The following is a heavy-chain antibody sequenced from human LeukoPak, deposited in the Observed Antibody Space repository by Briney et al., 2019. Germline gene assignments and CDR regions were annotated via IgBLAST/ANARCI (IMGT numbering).Heavy chain of an antibody. V-gene: IGHV3-53*01. D-gene: IGHD3-3*01. Sequence: GGSLRLSCAASGFIVSNNYMSWVRQAPGKGLEWVSILYSGGNTYYADSVKGRFIISRDNSKNTLNLQMNSLRAEDTAMYYCAKTIFGVVTWSGYFDYWGQGTLVTVSS. CDR3: AKTIFGVVTWSGYFDY. J-gene: IGHJ4*02. CDR2: LYSGGNT. CDR1: GFIVSNNY.